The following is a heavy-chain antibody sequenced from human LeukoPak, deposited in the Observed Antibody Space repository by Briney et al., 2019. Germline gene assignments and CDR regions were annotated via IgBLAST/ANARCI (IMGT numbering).Heavy chain of an antibody. CDR2: IYYSVST. J-gene: IGHJ4*02. CDR1: GGSNSSHY. V-gene: IGHV4-59*11. Sequence: SETLSLTCTVSGGSNSSHYWSWTRQPPGKGREWMGYIYYSVSTNYNPSLKSRVTISVDRSKNQFSLKLSSVTAASTAVYYCAVTGGSGTGYWGQGTLVTVSS. CDR3: AVTGGSGTGY. D-gene: IGHD3-10*01.